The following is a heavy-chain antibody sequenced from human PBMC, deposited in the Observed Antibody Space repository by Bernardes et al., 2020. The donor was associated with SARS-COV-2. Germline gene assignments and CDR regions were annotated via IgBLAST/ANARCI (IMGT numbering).Heavy chain of an antibody. CDR1: GFTFSNYA. V-gene: IGHV3-30-3*01. J-gene: IGHJ4*02. Sequence: WGSLRLSCAASGFTFSNYAMHWVRQAPGKGLEWVAIISYDGTTKYNADSVKGRFTISRDNSKNTLFLQMNSLTTEDTAIYYCARGWEGYTSSLFDCWGQGTLDNGSS. D-gene: IGHD6-19*01. CDR2: ISYDGTTK. CDR3: ARGWEGYTSSLFDC.